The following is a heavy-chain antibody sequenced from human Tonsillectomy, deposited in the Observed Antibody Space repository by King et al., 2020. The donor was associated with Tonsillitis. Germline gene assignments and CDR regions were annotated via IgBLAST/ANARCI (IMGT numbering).Heavy chain of an antibody. V-gene: IGHV3-43*02. CDR1: GFTFDDYA. Sequence: EVQLVESGGGVVQPGGSLRLSCAASGFTFDDYAMHWVRQAPGKGLEWVSLISGDGGSTDYADSVKGRFTISRDNSKNSLYLQMNSLRTEDTASYFCAKDMRPSSSWYRDHYFDYWGQGTLVTVSS. CDR2: ISGDGGST. J-gene: IGHJ4*02. CDR3: AKDMRPSSSWYRDHYFDY. D-gene: IGHD6-13*01.